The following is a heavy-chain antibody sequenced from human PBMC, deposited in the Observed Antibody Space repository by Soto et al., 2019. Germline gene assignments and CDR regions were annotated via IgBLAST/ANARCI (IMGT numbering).Heavy chain of an antibody. CDR2: IYYSGST. CDR3: ARAVPNNWNYEPNFDY. CDR1: GGSISSYY. J-gene: IGHJ4*02. D-gene: IGHD1-7*01. Sequence: SETLSLTCTVSGGSISSYYWSWIRQPPGKGLEWIGYIYYSGSTNYNPSLKSRVTISVDTSKNQFSLKLSSVTAADTAVYYCARAVPNNWNYEPNFDYWGQGTLVTVSS. V-gene: IGHV4-59*01.